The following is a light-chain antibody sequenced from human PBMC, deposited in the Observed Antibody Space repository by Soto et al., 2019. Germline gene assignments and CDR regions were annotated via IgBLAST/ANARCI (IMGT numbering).Light chain of an antibody. J-gene: IGKJ3*01. V-gene: IGKV3-20*01. CDR2: GTS. CDR3: HQYGNSPT. Sequence: EIVMTQSSSTLAVSPGERATLSCRASQSVSSNLAWYQQKPGQAPRLLILGTSNRATGIPDRLSGSRSGTDFTLTISRPEPEDFAVYYCHQYGNSPTFGPGTKVDIK. CDR1: QSVSSN.